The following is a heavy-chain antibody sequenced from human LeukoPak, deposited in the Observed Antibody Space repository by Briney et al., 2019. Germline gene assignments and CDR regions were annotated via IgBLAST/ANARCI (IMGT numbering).Heavy chain of an antibody. V-gene: IGHV3-48*01. D-gene: IGHD1-26*01. Sequence: GGSLRLSCAASGFTFSSYSMNWVRQAPGKGLEWVAYITSSSSTLYYADSVKGRFTISRDNVKSSLYLQMNSLRAEDTAIYYCAREPSGTLDYWGQGTLVTVS. CDR3: AREPSGTLDY. CDR2: ITSSSSTL. J-gene: IGHJ4*02. CDR1: GFTFSSYS.